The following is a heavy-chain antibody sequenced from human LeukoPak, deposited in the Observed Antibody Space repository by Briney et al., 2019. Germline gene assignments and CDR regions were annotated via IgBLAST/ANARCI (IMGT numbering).Heavy chain of an antibody. CDR2: IYSGGST. J-gene: IGHJ4*02. D-gene: IGHD1-26*01. V-gene: IGHV3-66*01. CDR1: GFTVSSNY. CDR3: ARELGGSYYPYFDY. Sequence: PGGSLRLSCAASGFTVSSNYMSWVRQAPGKGLEWVSVIYSGGSTYYADSVKGRFTISRDNSKNTLYLQMNSLRAEDTAVYYCARELGGSYYPYFDYWGQGTLVTVSS.